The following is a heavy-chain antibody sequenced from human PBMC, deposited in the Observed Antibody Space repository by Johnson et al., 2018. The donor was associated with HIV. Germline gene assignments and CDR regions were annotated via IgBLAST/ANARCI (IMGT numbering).Heavy chain of an antibody. D-gene: IGHD3-22*01. V-gene: IGHV3-30-3*01. CDR1: GFTFSSYA. CDR2: ISYDGSNK. Sequence: QMQLVESGGGVVQPGRSLRLSCAASGFTFSSYAMHWVRQAPGKGLEWVAVISYDGSNKYYADSVKGRFTISRDNSKNTLYLQMNSLRAEDTAVYYCARAGANYYYDGSGYGAFDIWGQGTMVTVSS. J-gene: IGHJ3*02. CDR3: ARAGANYYYDGSGYGAFDI.